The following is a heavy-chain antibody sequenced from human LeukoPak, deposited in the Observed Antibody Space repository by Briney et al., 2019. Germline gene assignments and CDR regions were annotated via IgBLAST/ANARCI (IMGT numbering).Heavy chain of an antibody. J-gene: IGHJ6*04. CDR1: GFTFSSYG. Sequence: SGGSLRLSCAASGFTFSSYGMHWVRQAPGKGLEWVAFIRYDGSNKYYADSVKGRFTISRDNSKNTLYLQMNSLRAEDTAVYYCARVGAQHYYDSRGVWGKGTTVTVSS. CDR2: IRYDGSNK. V-gene: IGHV3-30*02. CDR3: ARVGAQHYYDSRGV. D-gene: IGHD3-22*01.